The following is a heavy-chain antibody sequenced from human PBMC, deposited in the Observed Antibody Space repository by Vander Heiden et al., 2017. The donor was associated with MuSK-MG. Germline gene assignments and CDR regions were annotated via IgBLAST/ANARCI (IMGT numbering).Heavy chain of an antibody. Sequence: EVQLVESGGGLVQPGGSLRLSCAASGFTFRDHNMDWVRQGPGKGRGWVGRTRNKANSYTTEYAASVKGRFTISRDDAKNSLYLQMNSLKTEDTAVYYCARVSGSGSYSDACDIWGQGTMGTVSS. CDR3: ARVSGSGSYSDACDI. CDR1: GFTFRDHN. D-gene: IGHD3-10*01. J-gene: IGHJ3*02. V-gene: IGHV3-72*01. CDR2: TRNKANSYTT.